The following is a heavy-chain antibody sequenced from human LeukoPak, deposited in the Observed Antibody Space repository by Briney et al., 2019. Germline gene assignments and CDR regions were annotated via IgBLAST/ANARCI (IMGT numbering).Heavy chain of an antibody. CDR3: ATSEDTAAGPY. CDR2: IKEDGSVK. V-gene: IGHV3-7*01. CDR1: GFRFSHYW. J-gene: IGHJ4*02. D-gene: IGHD6-13*01. Sequence: PGGSLSLSCAASGFRFSHYWMTWVRQAPGKGLEWVANIKEDGSVKFYVDSVKGRFTISRDNAKNSLYLQMNSLRAEDTAVYYCATSEDTAAGPYWGLGTLVMVSS.